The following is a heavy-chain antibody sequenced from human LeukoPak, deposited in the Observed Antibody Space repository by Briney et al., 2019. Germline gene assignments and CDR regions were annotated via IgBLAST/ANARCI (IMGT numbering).Heavy chain of an antibody. Sequence: PGRSLRLSCAASRFTFSSYTMHWVRQAPGKGLEWVAVISYDGSNKYYADSVKGRFTISRDNSKNTLYLQMNSLRAEDTAVYYCASTRVGGQAGTFLPDYWGQGTLVTVSS. CDR1: RFTFSSYT. CDR3: ASTRVGGQAGTFLPDY. D-gene: IGHD6-19*01. V-gene: IGHV3-30-3*01. J-gene: IGHJ4*02. CDR2: ISYDGSNK.